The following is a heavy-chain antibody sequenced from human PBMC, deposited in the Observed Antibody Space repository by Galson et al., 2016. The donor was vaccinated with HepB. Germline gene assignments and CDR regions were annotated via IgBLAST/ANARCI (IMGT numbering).Heavy chain of an antibody. D-gene: IGHD4-17*01. CDR3: TRDPVRNTGPVTPW. J-gene: IGHJ4*02. CDR2: ISNSGTYI. Sequence: SLRLSCAASGFTFSSFSINWVRQAPGKGLEWVSSISNSGTYIHYADSVKGRFTISRDNAKNSVFLQMSSLRVDDAAVYYCTRDPVRNTGPVTPWWGQGTLVTVSS. V-gene: IGHV3-21*01. CDR1: GFTFSSFS.